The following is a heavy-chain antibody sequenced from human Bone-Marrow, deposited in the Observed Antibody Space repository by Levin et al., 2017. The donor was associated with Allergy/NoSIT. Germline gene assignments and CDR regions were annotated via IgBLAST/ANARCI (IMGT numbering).Heavy chain of an antibody. J-gene: IGHJ5*01. CDR2: ITIKTNNYAT. D-gene: IGHD4/OR15-4a*01. Sequence: QSGESLKISCAASGVTFSGSTIHWVRQASGKGLEWIGRITIKTNNYATSYAASVKGRFTISRDDSKNTAYLQMNSLRTDDTAVYYCSGSHGPVYGAFDDSWGQGTLVTVSS. CDR3: SGSHGPVYGAFDDS. CDR1: GVTFSGST. V-gene: IGHV3-73*01.